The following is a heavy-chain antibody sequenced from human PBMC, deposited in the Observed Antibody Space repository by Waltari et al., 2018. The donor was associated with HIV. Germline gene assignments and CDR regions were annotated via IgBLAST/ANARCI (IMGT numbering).Heavy chain of an antibody. V-gene: IGHV3-30*18. CDR3: TNRIRFTVAPPFHL. CDR2: ISYDETNK. CDR1: GFTFSNYD. J-gene: IGHJ1*01. D-gene: IGHD3-16*01. Sequence: QVRLVESGGGVVQPGRSLRLSCAASGFTFSNYDMHWVRQAPGKGLEWVSLISYDETNKYYTDSVRGRFSISRDNYKNILYLQMNNLRAEDTAVYYCTNRIRFTVAPPFHLWGQGTLVTVSS.